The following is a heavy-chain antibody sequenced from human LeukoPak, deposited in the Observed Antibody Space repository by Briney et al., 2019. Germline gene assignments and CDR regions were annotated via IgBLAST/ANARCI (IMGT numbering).Heavy chain of an antibody. CDR3: ASYYYDSSAYYGPFDY. CDR2: IYYSGST. V-gene: IGHV4-39*01. D-gene: IGHD3-22*01. CDR1: GGSISSSGYY. Sequence: KPSETLSLTCTVSGGSISSSGYYWGWIRQPPGKGLEWIGSIYYSGSTYYNPSLKSRVTISVDTSKNQFSLKLSSVTAADTAVYYCASYYYDSSAYYGPFDYWGQGTLVTVSS. J-gene: IGHJ4*02.